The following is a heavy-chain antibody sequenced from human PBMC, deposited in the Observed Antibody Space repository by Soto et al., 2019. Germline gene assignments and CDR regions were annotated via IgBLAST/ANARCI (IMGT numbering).Heavy chain of an antibody. CDR1: GGTFSSYA. CDR3: ARGDTAMVPLTYYYYYGMDV. J-gene: IGHJ6*02. D-gene: IGHD5-18*01. CDR2: IIPIFGTA. Sequence: SVKVSCKASGGTFSSYAISWVRQAPGQGLEWMGGIIPIFGTANYAQKFQGRVTITADESTSTAYMELSSLRSEDTAVYYCARGDTAMVPLTYYYYYGMDVWGQGTTVTVSS. V-gene: IGHV1-69*13.